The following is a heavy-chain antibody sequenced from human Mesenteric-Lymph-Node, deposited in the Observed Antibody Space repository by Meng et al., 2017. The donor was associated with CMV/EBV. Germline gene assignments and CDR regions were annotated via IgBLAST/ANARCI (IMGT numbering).Heavy chain of an antibody. V-gene: IGHV4-59*01. Sequence: SETLSLTCSVYGGSFSDYYWSWIRQPPGKGLEWIGYIYYSGSTNYNPSLKSRVTISVDTSKNQFSLKLSSVTAADTAVYYCARALWEQLPFGPWGQGTLVTVSS. CDR3: ARALWEQLPFGP. D-gene: IGHD6-6*01. J-gene: IGHJ5*02. CDR2: IYYSGST. CDR1: GGSFSDYY.